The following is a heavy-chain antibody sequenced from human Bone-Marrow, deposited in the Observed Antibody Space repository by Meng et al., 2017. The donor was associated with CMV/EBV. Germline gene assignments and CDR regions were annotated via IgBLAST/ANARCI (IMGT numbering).Heavy chain of an antibody. CDR1: GFTLRRYW. D-gene: IGHD1-26*01. J-gene: IGHJ4*02. CDR2: IDSDGRDI. V-gene: IGHV3-74*03. CDR3: ARGVAESLGWEMGY. Sequence: VQVVESGGGLVKPGGSLRLSCAVSGFTLRRYWMHWVRQAPGKGLEWVSRIDSDGRDITYADSVRGRFTISRDDAKNTLYLQMNSLRVEDTAVYYCARGVAESLGWEMGYWGQGTLVTVSS.